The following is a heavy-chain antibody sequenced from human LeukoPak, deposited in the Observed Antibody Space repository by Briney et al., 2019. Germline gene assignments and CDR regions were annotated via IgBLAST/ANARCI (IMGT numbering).Heavy chain of an antibody. Sequence: GASVKVSCKASGYTFTSYGISWVRQAPGQGLEWMGWISTYNGNINYAQKLQGKLTMTTDTSTSTAYMELRSLISDDTAVYYCARDQWDISGWFGYWGQGTLVTVSS. D-gene: IGHD6-19*01. CDR1: GYTFTSYG. CDR2: ISTYNGNI. V-gene: IGHV1-18*01. CDR3: ARDQWDISGWFGY. J-gene: IGHJ4*02.